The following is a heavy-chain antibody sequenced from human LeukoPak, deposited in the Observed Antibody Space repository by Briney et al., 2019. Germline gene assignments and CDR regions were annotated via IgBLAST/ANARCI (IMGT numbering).Heavy chain of an antibody. D-gene: IGHD5-12*01. CDR2: IYHTGNT. J-gene: IGHJ4*02. CDR3: ARRSHYDSAAGWAY. CDR1: GGSFSGYY. V-gene: IGHV4-34*01. Sequence: SETLSLTCADYGGSFSGYYWVWIRQPPGKGLEWIGEIYHTGNTNYSPSLKSRVTISIDTSKNQFSLKLGSVTAADTAVYYCARRSHYDSAAGWAYWGQGILVTVSS.